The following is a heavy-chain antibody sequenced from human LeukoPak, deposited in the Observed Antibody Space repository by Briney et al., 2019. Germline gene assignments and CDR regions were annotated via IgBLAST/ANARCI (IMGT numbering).Heavy chain of an antibody. D-gene: IGHD1-1*01. V-gene: IGHV1-2*02. Sequence: ASVKVSCKASGYTFTGYYMHWVRQAPGQGLEWMGWINPNSGGTNYAQKFQGRVTMTRDTSISTAYMELSRLRSDDTAVYYCARDRGTYPQGRYYYYGMDVWGQGTTVTVSS. J-gene: IGHJ6*02. CDR2: INPNSGGT. CDR1: GYTFTGYY. CDR3: ARDRGTYPQGRYYYYGMDV.